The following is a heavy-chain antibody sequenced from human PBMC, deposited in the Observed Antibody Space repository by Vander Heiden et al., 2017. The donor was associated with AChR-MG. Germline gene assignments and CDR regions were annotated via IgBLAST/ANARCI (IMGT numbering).Heavy chain of an antibody. CDR2: MNPHSGNT. CDR3: ARLRSGVAARIY. CDR1: GYTVTSYD. D-gene: IGHD6-6*01. J-gene: IGHJ4*02. V-gene: IGHV1-8*01. Sequence: QVQLVQSGAEVKKPGPSVKVSCKPSGYTVTSYDSNWVRQATGQGLEWMGWMNPHSGNTGYAQKFQSRVTMTRNTSISTAYMELSSLCSEDTAVYYCARLRSGVAARIYWGQGTLVTVSS.